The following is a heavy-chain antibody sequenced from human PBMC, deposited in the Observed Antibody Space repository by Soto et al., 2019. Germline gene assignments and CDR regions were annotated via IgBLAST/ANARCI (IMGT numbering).Heavy chain of an antibody. CDR3: AIDGPYYYDSSGYYYSYENDCMDV. V-gene: IGHV3-30-3*01. Sequence: QVQLVESGGGVVQPGRSLRLSCAASGFTFSSYAMHWVRQAPGKGLEWVAVISYDGSNKYYAHSVKGRFPISRDNSKNTMYLPMNSLRAEDTALYYCAIDGPYYYDSSGYYYSYENDCMDVWGQGTTVTVSS. CDR2: ISYDGSNK. J-gene: IGHJ6*02. CDR1: GFTFSSYA. D-gene: IGHD3-22*01.